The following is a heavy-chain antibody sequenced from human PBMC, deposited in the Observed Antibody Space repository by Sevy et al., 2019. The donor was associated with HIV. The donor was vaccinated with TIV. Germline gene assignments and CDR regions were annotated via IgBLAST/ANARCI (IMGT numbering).Heavy chain of an antibody. CDR2: IYYSGIS. J-gene: IGHJ4*02. Sequence: SETLSLTCSVSGGSITSPDHYWTWIRQPPGKGLEWIGYIYYSGISYYNPSLKSRGSISIDTTKKQFSLDLSTVTAADPAVYFCARNYSPWMHIDSWGQGTLVTVSS. D-gene: IGHD2-21*01. CDR3: ARNYSPWMHIDS. V-gene: IGHV4-30-4*01. CDR1: GGSITSPDHY.